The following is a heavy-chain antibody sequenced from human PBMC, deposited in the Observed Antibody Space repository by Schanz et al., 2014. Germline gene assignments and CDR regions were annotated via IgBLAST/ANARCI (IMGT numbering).Heavy chain of an antibody. CDR3: AKDGEIWSGYPEYFDS. D-gene: IGHD3-3*01. J-gene: IGHJ4*02. Sequence: EVHLVESGGGLGQRGGSLIVSCEGSGFTFNSYSMNWVRQAPGKGLEWISYISSTSSSKDYADSVKGRFSISRDNAKKSLYLQMNSLRDEDTAVYYCAKDGEIWSGYPEYFDSWGQGTLVTVSS. CDR2: ISSTSSSK. CDR1: GFTFNSYS. V-gene: IGHV3-48*02.